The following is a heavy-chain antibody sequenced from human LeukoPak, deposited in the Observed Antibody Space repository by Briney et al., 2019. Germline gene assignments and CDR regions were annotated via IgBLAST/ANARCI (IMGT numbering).Heavy chain of an antibody. Sequence: GGSLRLSCAASGFTFSSYWMSWVRQAPGKGLEWVANIKQDGSEKYYVDSVKGRFTISRDNAKNSLYLQMNSLRAEDTAVYYCARDDQDPFDYDILTGYYDYWGQGTLVTVSS. J-gene: IGHJ4*02. CDR1: GFTFSSYW. D-gene: IGHD3-9*01. CDR2: IKQDGSEK. V-gene: IGHV3-7*01. CDR3: ARDDQDPFDYDILTGYYDY.